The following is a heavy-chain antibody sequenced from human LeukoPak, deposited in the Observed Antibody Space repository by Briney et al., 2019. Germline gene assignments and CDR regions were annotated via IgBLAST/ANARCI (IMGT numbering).Heavy chain of an antibody. Sequence: ASVKVSCKASGYTFINYGITWVRQAPGQGLQWMGWTSPYDDYTYYAQMFRGRVTMTTDTSTRKASMELRSLRSDDTAVYYCARGGYYGSGSSIRYYGLGVWGQGTTVTVSS. D-gene: IGHD3-10*01. CDR1: GYTFINYG. CDR3: ARGGYYGSGSSIRYYGLGV. J-gene: IGHJ6*02. V-gene: IGHV1-18*01. CDR2: TSPYDDYT.